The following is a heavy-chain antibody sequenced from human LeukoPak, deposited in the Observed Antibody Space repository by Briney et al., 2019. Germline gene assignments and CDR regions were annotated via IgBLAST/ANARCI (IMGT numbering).Heavy chain of an antibody. CDR3: ARAIKYYYGSGSYYPSDY. J-gene: IGHJ4*02. CDR1: GLTFSSYS. Sequence: PGGSLRLSCAASGLTFSSYSMNWVRQAPGKGLEWVSSISSSSSYIYYADSVKGRFTISRDNAKNSLYLQMNSLRAEDTAVYYCARAIKYYYGSGSYYPSDYWGQGTLVTVSS. V-gene: IGHV3-21*01. CDR2: ISSSSSYI. D-gene: IGHD3-10*01.